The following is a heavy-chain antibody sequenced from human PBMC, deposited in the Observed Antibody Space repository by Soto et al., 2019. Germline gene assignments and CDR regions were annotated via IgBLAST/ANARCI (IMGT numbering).Heavy chain of an antibody. D-gene: IGHD3-3*01. J-gene: IGHJ6*04. Sequence: ASVKVSCKASGYTLTRYYINWVRQATGQGLEWMGWMNPNSGNTGYAQKFQGRVTMTRNTSISTAYMELSSLRSEDTAVYYCARTNFVGSSYDFWSGTEDADVCGKGTTVTVSS. CDR1: GYTLTRYY. V-gene: IGHV1-8*01. CDR2: MNPNSGNT. CDR3: ARTNFVGSSYDFWSGTEDADV.